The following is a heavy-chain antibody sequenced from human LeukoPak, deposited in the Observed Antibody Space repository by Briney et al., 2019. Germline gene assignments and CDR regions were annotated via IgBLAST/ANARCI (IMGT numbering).Heavy chain of an antibody. D-gene: IGHD3-22*01. CDR1: GFTFSSYA. V-gene: IGHV3-23*01. CDR3: AKRGVVIRVILVGFYKEAYYFDS. CDR2: MSGSGGGT. J-gene: IGHJ4*02. Sequence: GGSLRLSCAASGFTFSSYAMSWVRKAPGKGLEWVAGMSGSGGGTNYADSVKGRFTVSRDNSKNTLYLQMKSLRAEDTAVYFCAKRGVVIRVILVGFYKEAYYFDSWGQGALVTVSS.